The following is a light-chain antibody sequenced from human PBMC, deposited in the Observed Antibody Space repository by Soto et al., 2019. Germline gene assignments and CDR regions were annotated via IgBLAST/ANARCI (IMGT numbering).Light chain of an antibody. J-gene: IGLJ2*01. V-gene: IGLV2-14*01. CDR3: SSYTSISTGVL. CDR2: EVS. Sequence: QSALTQPASVSGSPGQSITISCTGTSSDVGGYNYVSWYQHHPGKAPKLMIYEVSDRPSGVSNRFSGSKSGNTASLTISGLQAEDEADYYCSSYTSISTGVLFGGGTQLTVL. CDR1: SSDVGGYNY.